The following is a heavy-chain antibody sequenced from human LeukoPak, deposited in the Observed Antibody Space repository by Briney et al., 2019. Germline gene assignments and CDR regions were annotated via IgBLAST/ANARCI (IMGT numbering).Heavy chain of an antibody. J-gene: IGHJ4*02. D-gene: IGHD3-22*01. CDR1: GGSISSGDYY. V-gene: IGHV4-30-4*01. Sequence: SQTLSLTCTVSGGSISSGDYYWSWIRQPPGKGLEWIGYVYYSGSTYYNPSLKSRVTISVDTSKNQFSLELSSVTAADTAVYYCARYDYDSSGYYYADYWGQGTLVTVSS. CDR3: ARYDYDSSGYYYADY. CDR2: VYYSGST.